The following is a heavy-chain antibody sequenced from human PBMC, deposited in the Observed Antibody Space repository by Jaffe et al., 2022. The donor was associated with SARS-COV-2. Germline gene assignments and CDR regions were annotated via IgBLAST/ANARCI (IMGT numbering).Heavy chain of an antibody. CDR2: ISSSSSYI. CDR1: GFTLSSYN. V-gene: IGHV3-21*01. Sequence: EVQLVESGGGLVKPGGSLRLSCAASGFTLSSYNMNWVRQAPGKGLEWVSSISSSSSYIYYADSVKGRFTISRDNAKNSLYLQMNSLRAEDTAVYYCARDSTPSLDIMNYYGMDVWGQGTTVTVSS. J-gene: IGHJ6*02. CDR3: ARDSTPSLDIMNYYGMDV.